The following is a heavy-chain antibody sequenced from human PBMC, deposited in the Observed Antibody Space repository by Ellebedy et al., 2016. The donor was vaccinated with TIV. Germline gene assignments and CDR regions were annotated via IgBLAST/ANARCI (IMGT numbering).Heavy chain of an antibody. J-gene: IGHJ4*02. V-gene: IGHV3-21*01. D-gene: IGHD2-2*01. CDR1: GFSFSTYG. CDR2: ISNSGSYI. Sequence: PGGSLRLSCAASGFSFSTYGMNWVRQAPGKGLEWVSSISNSGSYIYYADSVKGRFTISRDNAKNSLYLQMDSLRAAETAVYYCARDVWGNIVVVPATFDYWGQGTLVTVSS. CDR3: ARDVWGNIVVVPATFDY.